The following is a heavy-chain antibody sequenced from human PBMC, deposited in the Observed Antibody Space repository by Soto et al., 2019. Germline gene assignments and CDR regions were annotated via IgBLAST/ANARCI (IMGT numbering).Heavy chain of an antibody. Sequence: GGSLRLSCAASGFTFSNAWMNWVRQAPGKGLEWVGRIKSKTDGGTTDYAAPVKGRFTISRDDSKNTLYLQMNSLKTEDTAVYYCTTTIYDFWSGYYIDAPFFDYWGQGTLVTVSS. CDR3: TTTIYDFWSGYYIDAPFFDY. V-gene: IGHV3-15*07. CDR2: IKSKTDGGTT. CDR1: GFTFSNAW. J-gene: IGHJ4*02. D-gene: IGHD3-3*01.